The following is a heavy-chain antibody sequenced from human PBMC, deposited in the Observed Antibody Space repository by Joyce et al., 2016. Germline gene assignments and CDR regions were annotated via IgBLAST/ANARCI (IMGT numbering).Heavy chain of an antibody. CDR1: GFTFGDYA. CDR3: ARDGAYYDFWSGSAVFDY. Sequence: EVQLVESGGGLVQPGRSLRLSCTASGFTFGDYAMSWFRQAPGKGLEWVSFIRSKAYGGTTEYAASVKGRFTISRDDSKNIAYLQMNSLKTEDTAVYYCARDGAYYDFWSGSAVFDYWGQGTLVTVSS. V-gene: IGHV3-49*03. J-gene: IGHJ4*02. D-gene: IGHD3-3*01. CDR2: IRSKAYGGTT.